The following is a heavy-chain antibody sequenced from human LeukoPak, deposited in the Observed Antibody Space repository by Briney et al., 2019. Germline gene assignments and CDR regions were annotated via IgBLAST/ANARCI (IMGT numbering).Heavy chain of an antibody. D-gene: IGHD3-10*01. Sequence: GSLRLSCVASGFTFTNYEMNWVRQAPGKGLEWVSYISSSGSSVYYADSVKGRFTISRDNAKNSVYLQMNSLRAEDTAVYYCASQWFGDFYFDYWGQGTLVTVSS. V-gene: IGHV3-48*03. CDR1: GFTFTNYE. J-gene: IGHJ4*02. CDR2: ISSSGSSV. CDR3: ASQWFGDFYFDY.